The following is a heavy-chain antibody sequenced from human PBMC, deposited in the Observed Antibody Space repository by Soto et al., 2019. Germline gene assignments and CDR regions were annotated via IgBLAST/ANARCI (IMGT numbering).Heavy chain of an antibody. J-gene: IGHJ3*02. CDR3: ARITTVFSAFDI. V-gene: IGHV4-30-2*01. D-gene: IGHD4-4*01. Sequence: SETLSLTCTVSCGSISSGGNSWNWIRQPPGKGLEWIGYIYHSGSTYYNPSLKSRVTISVDRSKNQFSLKLNSVTAADTAVYYCARITTVFSAFDIWGQGTMVTVSS. CDR2: IYHSGST. CDR1: CGSISSGGNS.